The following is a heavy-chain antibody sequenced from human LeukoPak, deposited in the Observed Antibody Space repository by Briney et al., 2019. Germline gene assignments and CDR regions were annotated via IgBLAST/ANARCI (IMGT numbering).Heavy chain of an antibody. Sequence: ASVKVSCKASGYTLSRYSISWVRQAPGQGLEWMGWSSAYNENTNSALKVQGRVTMTTDTSTSTAYMELRSLRSDDTAVYYCARDLCSVEPAAPCYYFDYWGQGTLVTVSS. CDR1: GYTLSRYS. CDR2: SSAYNENT. CDR3: ARDLCSVEPAAPCYYFDY. J-gene: IGHJ4*02. V-gene: IGHV1-18*01. D-gene: IGHD2-2*01.